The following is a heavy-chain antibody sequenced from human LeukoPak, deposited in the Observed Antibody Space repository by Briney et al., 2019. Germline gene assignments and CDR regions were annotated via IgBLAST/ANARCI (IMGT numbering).Heavy chain of an antibody. CDR1: GGSISSSSYY. V-gene: IGHV4-39*07. Sequence: SETLSLTCTVSGGSISSSSYYWGWIRQPPGKGLEWIGSIYYSGSTNYNPSLKSRVTISLDTSKKQFSLKLSSVTAADTAVYYCASVRGYSSGWYASGFDPWGQGTLVTVSS. D-gene: IGHD6-19*01. J-gene: IGHJ5*02. CDR2: IYYSGST. CDR3: ASVRGYSSGWYASGFDP.